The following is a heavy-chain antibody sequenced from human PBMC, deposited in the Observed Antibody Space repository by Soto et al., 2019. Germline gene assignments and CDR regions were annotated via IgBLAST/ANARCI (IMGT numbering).Heavy chain of an antibody. CDR1: GGTFSSYA. CDR3: ARDGFQVGATANLNFDY. CDR2: IIPIFGTA. J-gene: IGHJ4*02. V-gene: IGHV1-69*01. D-gene: IGHD1-26*01. Sequence: QVQLVQSEAEVKKPGSSVKVSCKASGGTFSSYAISWVRQAPGQGLEWMGGIIPIFGTANYAQKFQGRVTITADESTSTAYMELSSLRSEDTAVYYCARDGFQVGATANLNFDYWGQGTLVTVSS.